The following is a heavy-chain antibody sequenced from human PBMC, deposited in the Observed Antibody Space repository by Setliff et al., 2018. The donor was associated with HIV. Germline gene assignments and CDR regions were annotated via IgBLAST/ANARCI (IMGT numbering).Heavy chain of an antibody. CDR2: IYYRGAT. CDR1: GGSISNSDFY. V-gene: IGHV4-39*01. J-gene: IGHJ4*02. CDR3: ARPYDSLYG. Sequence: SGTLSLTCTVSGGSISNSDFYWGWIRQSPGKGLEWIGSIYYRGATYYNPTLQSRVTISADTSKNQFYLKLTSVTAADTAIYYCARPYDSLYGWGQGVLVTVSS. D-gene: IGHD3-22*01.